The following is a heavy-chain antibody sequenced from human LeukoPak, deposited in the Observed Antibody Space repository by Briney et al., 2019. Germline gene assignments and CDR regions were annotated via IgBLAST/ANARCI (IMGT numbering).Heavy chain of an antibody. V-gene: IGHV1-46*01. CDR2: INPSGGST. D-gene: IGHD3-3*01. CDR3: ARDPKRGGYDFWSGYLNWFDP. CDR1: GYTFTSYY. J-gene: IGHJ5*02. Sequence: ASVKVSCKASGYTFTSYYMHWVRQAPGQGLEWMGIINPSGGSTSYAQKFQGRVTMTRDTSTSTVYVELSSLRSEDTAVYYCARDPKRGGYDFWSGYLNWFDPWGQGTLVTVSS.